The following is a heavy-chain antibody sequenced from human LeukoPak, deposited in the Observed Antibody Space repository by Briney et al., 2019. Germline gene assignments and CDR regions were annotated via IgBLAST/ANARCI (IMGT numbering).Heavy chain of an antibody. D-gene: IGHD6-13*01. J-gene: IGHJ4*02. CDR2: ISGSGGTT. CDR1: GFTFSSYA. V-gene: IGHV3-23*01. Sequence: PGGSLRLSCAASGFTFSSYAMSWVRQAPGKGLEWVSAISGSGGTTYYADSVKGRFTISRDNSKNTLYLQMNSLRAEDTAVYNCAKEGDGSSWSSFDYWGQGTLVTVSS. CDR3: AKEGDGSSWSSFDY.